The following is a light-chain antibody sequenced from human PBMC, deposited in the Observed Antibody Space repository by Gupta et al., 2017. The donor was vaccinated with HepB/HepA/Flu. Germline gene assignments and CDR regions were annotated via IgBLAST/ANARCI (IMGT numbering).Light chain of an antibody. CDR1: GSDFGDYDH. Sequence: QSALTQPASVSGSPGQSITISCTGTGSDFGDYDHVSWYHHHPGKAPKRLSLDVSNRPSGVSNRFSGYKAGNTAYPTTSGLQAEEEDDDDCNYFKTTTTLVVFGGGTKLTVL. J-gene: IGLJ2*01. CDR3: NYFKTTTTLVV. V-gene: IGLV2-14*03. CDR2: DVS.